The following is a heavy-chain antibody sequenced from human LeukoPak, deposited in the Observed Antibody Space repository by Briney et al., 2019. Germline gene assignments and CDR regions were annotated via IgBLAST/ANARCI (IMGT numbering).Heavy chain of an antibody. CDR3: ARDRPYYDSSGYYYSYYFDY. J-gene: IGHJ4*02. CDR1: GFTFSSYW. CDR2: IKQDGSEK. V-gene: IGHV3-7*01. Sequence: GGSLRLSCAASGFTFSSYWMSWVRQAPGKGLEWGANIKQDGSEKYYVDSVKGRFTISRDNAKNSLYLQMNSLRAEDTAVYYCARDRPYYDSSGYYYSYYFDYWGQGTLVTVSS. D-gene: IGHD3-22*01.